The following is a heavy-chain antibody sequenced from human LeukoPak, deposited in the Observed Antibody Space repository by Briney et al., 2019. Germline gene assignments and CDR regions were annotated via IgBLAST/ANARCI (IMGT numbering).Heavy chain of an antibody. CDR3: ARKTYYYDTSPAGWFDT. CDR2: ISGGST. J-gene: IGHJ5*02. CDR1: GFTVSSNE. V-gene: IGHV3-38-3*01. Sequence: PGGSLRLSCAASGFTVSSNEMSWVRQAPGKGLEWVSSISGGSTYYADSRKGRFTISRDNSKNTLHLQMNSLRVEDTAIYYCARKTYYYDTSPAGWFDTWGQGTLGTVSS. D-gene: IGHD3-22*01.